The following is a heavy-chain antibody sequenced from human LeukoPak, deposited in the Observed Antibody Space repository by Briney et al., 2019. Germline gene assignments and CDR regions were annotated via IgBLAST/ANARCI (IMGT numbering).Heavy chain of an antibody. CDR2: ISSSSSYI. J-gene: IGHJ6*02. V-gene: IGHV3-21*01. D-gene: IGHD3-9*01. CDR3: ARDFDILTGYSYYYYYGMDV. CDR1: GFTFSKAW. Sequence: GGSLRLSCAASGFTFSKAWMSWVRQAPGKGLEWVSSISSSSSYIYYADSVKGRFTISRDNAKNSLYLQMNSLRAEDTAVYYCARDFDILTGYSYYYYYGMDVWGQGTTVTVSS.